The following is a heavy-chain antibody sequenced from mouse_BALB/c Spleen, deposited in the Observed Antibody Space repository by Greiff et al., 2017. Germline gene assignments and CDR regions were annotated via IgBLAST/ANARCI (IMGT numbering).Heavy chain of an antibody. Sequence: VHLVESGPELVKPGASVRISCKASGYTFTSYYIHWVKQRPGQGLEWIGWIYPGNVNTKYNEKFKGKATLTADKSSSTAYMQLSSLTSEDSAVYFCARSDYRYYFDYWGQGTTLTVSS. V-gene: IGHV1S56*01. CDR2: IYPGNVNT. CDR3: ARSDYRYYFDY. J-gene: IGHJ2*01. D-gene: IGHD2-14*01. CDR1: GYTFTSYY.